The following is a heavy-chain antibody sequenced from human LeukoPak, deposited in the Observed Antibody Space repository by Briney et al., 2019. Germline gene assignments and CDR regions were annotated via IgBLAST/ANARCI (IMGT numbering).Heavy chain of an antibody. Sequence: PGGSLRLSCEASGFTFTPPWMAWVRQAPGKGLEWVANIKQDASQTSYVDSVKGRFTVSRDNAKNSMYLQMNSLRAEDTAVYYCASYIMLATTYYFDYWGQGTLVTVSS. CDR1: GFTFTPPW. CDR3: ASYIMLATTYYFDY. D-gene: IGHD5-12*01. J-gene: IGHJ4*02. V-gene: IGHV3-7*03. CDR2: IKQDASQT.